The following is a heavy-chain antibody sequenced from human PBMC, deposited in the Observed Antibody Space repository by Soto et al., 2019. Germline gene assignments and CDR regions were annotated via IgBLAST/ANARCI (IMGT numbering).Heavy chain of an antibody. CDR1: GGSVSDENW. J-gene: IGHJ6*03. Sequence: SETLSLTCTVSGGSVSDENWWGWVRQPPEKGLEWIGEISHSGNTKYGPSLQGRVTILLDKSKNQFPLTLGSVTAADTAIYYCVRPYYFYMEVWGKGTTVTVSS. CDR3: VRPYYFYMEV. V-gene: IGHV4-4*02. CDR2: ISHSGNT.